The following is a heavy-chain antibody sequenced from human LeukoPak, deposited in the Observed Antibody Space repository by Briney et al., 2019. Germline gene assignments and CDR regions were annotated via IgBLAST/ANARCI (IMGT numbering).Heavy chain of an antibody. CDR2: INHSGST. CDR3: ARGFLRYPRSYDSSGYYSH. Sequence: SETLSLTCTVSGGSISSYYWSWIRQPPGKGLEWIGEINHSGSTNYNPSLKSRVTISVDTSKNQFSLKLSSVTAADTAVYYCARGFLRYPRSYDSSGYYSHWGQGTLVTVSS. J-gene: IGHJ1*01. V-gene: IGHV4-34*01. CDR1: GGSISSYY. D-gene: IGHD3-22*01.